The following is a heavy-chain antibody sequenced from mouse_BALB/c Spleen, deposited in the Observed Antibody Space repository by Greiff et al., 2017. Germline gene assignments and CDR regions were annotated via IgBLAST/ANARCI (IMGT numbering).Heavy chain of an antibody. J-gene: IGHJ3*01. Sequence: DVKLVESGPGLVKPSQSLSLTCTVTGYSITSDYAWNWIRQFPGNKLEWMGYISYSGSTSYNPSLKSRISITRDTSKNQFFLQLNSVTTEDTATYYCAIYYGNYSWFAYWGQGTLVTVSA. CDR3: AIYYGNYSWFAY. V-gene: IGHV3-2*02. D-gene: IGHD2-1*01. CDR2: ISYSGST. CDR1: GYSITSDYA.